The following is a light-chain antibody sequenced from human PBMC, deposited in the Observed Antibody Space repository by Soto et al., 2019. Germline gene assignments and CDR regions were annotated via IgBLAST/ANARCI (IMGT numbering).Light chain of an antibody. V-gene: IGKV3-15*01. Sequence: EIVMTQSPATLSVSPGERATLSCRASQSVSSNLAWYQQKPGQAPRLLIYGASTRATGIPARFSGSGSGTEFTLTISSLQSEDFAVYYCQQYNNLLVTLGQGTKVDIK. CDR2: GAS. CDR1: QSVSSN. J-gene: IGKJ1*01. CDR3: QQYNNLLVT.